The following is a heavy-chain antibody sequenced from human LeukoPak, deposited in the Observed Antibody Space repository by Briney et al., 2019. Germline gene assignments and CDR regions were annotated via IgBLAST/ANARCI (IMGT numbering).Heavy chain of an antibody. D-gene: IGHD3-10*01. CDR3: AARDSYGSGSYPIDY. CDR1: GFTFSSYS. Sequence: GGSLRLSCAASGFTFSSYSMNWVRQAPGKGLEWVSSISSRSTYIYYADSLKGRFTTSRDNAKNSLYLQMNSLRAEDTAVYYCAARDSYGSGSYPIDYWGQGTLVTVSS. V-gene: IGHV3-21*01. CDR2: ISSRSTYI. J-gene: IGHJ4*02.